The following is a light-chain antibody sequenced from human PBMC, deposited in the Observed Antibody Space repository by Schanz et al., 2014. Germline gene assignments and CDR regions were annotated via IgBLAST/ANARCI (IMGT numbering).Light chain of an antibody. CDR3: ESYAGDSIVHV. Sequence: QSALTQPASVSGSPGQSITISCSGTSSDIGAYNYVSWYQQHPGKAPKLIIFDVNRRPSGVSDRFSGSKSGNTASLTISGLQTEDEADYYCESYAGDSIVHVFGVGTKVTVL. J-gene: IGLJ1*01. CDR2: DVN. CDR1: SSDIGAYNY. V-gene: IGLV2-14*03.